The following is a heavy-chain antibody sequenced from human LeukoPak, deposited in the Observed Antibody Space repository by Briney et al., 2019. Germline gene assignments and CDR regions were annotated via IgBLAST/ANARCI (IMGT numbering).Heavy chain of an antibody. Sequence: GGSLRLSCAASGFTFSSYAMTWVRQAPGKGLEWVSAIGTSSGGSTFYADSVKGRFTISRDNSKNTLYLEMNSLRAEDTAVYYCAKSPVAIMIVVVPYGMDVWGQGTTVTVSS. V-gene: IGHV3-23*01. CDR1: GFTFSSYA. J-gene: IGHJ6*02. CDR3: AKSPVAIMIVVVPYGMDV. CDR2: IGTSSGGST. D-gene: IGHD3-22*01.